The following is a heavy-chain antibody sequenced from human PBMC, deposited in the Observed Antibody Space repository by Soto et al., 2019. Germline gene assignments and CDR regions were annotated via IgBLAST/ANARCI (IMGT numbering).Heavy chain of an antibody. CDR3: ARGVGRSRWTSFDS. Sequence: SETLSLTFTVSGDSIGTTHSYWAWIRQSPGKGLEWIGNIHYSGSTYYMPSLRSRVTLSVDTSKNQLSLNLSSVTAGDTAVYYCARGVGRSRWTSFDSWGQGTLVTVSS. D-gene: IGHD6-13*01. CDR2: IHYSGST. V-gene: IGHV4-39*07. J-gene: IGHJ4*02. CDR1: GDSIGTTHSY.